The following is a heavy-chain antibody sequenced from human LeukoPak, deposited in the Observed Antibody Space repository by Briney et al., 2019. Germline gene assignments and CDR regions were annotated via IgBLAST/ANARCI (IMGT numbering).Heavy chain of an antibody. J-gene: IGHJ5*02. V-gene: IGHV3-11*01. CDR1: GFSFSDSY. Sequence: GGSLRLSCSASGFSFSDSYMSWFRLSPEKGLEWIAYITSSGTTTDYGDSVKGRFTISRVNAKNSLYLQMNSLRPEDTAVYYCARDPDYGDPSWGQGTPVTVSS. CDR2: ITSSGTTT. D-gene: IGHD4/OR15-4a*01. CDR3: ARDPDYGDPS.